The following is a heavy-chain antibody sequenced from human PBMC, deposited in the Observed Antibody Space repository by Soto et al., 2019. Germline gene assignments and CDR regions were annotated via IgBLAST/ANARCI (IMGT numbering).Heavy chain of an antibody. CDR1: GGTFSSYA. J-gene: IGHJ6*02. Sequence: QVQLVQSGAEVKKPGSSVKVSCKASGGTFSSYAISWVRQAPGQGLEWMGGIIPIFGTANYAQKFQGRVTITADESTRTAYMELSSLRSEDTAVYYCARARRGYSYGYYYYGMDVWGQGTTVTVSS. D-gene: IGHD5-18*01. CDR3: ARARRGYSYGYYYYGMDV. V-gene: IGHV1-69*01. CDR2: IIPIFGTA.